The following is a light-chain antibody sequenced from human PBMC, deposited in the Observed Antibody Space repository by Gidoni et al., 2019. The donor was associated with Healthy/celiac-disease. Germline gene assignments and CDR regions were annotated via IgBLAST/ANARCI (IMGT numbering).Light chain of an antibody. CDR2: GAS. Sequence: EIVMTQSPATLSVSPGERATLSCRASQSVSSNFAWYQQKPGQAPRLRIYGASTRATGIPARFSGSGSGTEFTLTISSLQSEDFAVYYCQQYNNWPLTFGGGTKVEIK. CDR1: QSVSSN. V-gene: IGKV3-15*01. J-gene: IGKJ4*01. CDR3: QQYNNWPLT.